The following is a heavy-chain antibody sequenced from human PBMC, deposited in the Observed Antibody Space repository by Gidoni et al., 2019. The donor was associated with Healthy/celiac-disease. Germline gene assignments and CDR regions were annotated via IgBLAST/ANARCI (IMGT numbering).Heavy chain of an antibody. Sequence: QVQLVESGGGVVQPGRSLRLSCAASGFTFSSYAMHWVRQAPGKGLEWVAVIYYDGRNKYYADSVKGRFTISRDNSKNTLYLQMNSLRAEDTAVYYCAKTGYYGSGSYHPSRDYYGMDVWGQGTTVTVSS. J-gene: IGHJ6*02. D-gene: IGHD3-10*01. CDR3: AKTGYYGSGSYHPSRDYYGMDV. V-gene: IGHV3-30-3*02. CDR2: IYYDGRNK. CDR1: GFTFSSYA.